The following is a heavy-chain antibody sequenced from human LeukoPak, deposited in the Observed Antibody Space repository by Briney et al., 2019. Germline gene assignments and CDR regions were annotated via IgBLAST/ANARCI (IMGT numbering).Heavy chain of an antibody. V-gene: IGHV4-39*07. J-gene: IGHJ4*02. D-gene: IGHD4/OR15-4a*01. Sequence: SVSXGGXXGGWIRQPPGKGLEWIGTIYYSGSTYYDPSLKSRVTISVDTSKNQFSLNLNSVTAADTAVYYCARGGTLMTMVNWGQGTLVTVSS. CDR2: IYYSGST. CDR3: ARGGTLMTMVN. CDR1: SVSXGGXX.